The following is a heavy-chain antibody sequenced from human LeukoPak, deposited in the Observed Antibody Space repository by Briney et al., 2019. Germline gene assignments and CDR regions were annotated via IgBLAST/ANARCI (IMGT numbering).Heavy chain of an antibody. CDR3: ARTYDFWSGDSPHFDY. CDR2: INPNSGGT. J-gene: IGHJ4*02. Sequence: ASVKVSCKASGYTFTGYYMHWVRQAPGQGLEWMGWINPNSGGTNYAQKFQGRVTMTRDTSISTAYMELSRLRSDDMAVYYCARTYDFWSGDSPHFDYWGQGTLVTVSS. D-gene: IGHD3-3*01. CDR1: GYTFTGYY. V-gene: IGHV1-2*02.